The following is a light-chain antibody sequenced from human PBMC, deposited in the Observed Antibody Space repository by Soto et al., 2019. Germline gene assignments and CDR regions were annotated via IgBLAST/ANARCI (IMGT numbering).Light chain of an antibody. V-gene: IGKV3-20*01. Sequence: EIVLTQSPCTLSLSPGERATLSCRASQSVISTSLAWYQQKPGQAPRLLIYGAPTRATGIPDRFSGSGSGTDFTLTISRLEPEDFAVFYCQQYVSSPRTFGQGTKVDIK. CDR1: QSVISTS. CDR2: GAP. J-gene: IGKJ1*01. CDR3: QQYVSSPRT.